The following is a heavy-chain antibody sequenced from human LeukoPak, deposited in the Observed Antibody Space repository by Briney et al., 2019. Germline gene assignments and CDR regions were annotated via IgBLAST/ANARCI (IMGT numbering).Heavy chain of an antibody. CDR2: ISYDGSNK. J-gene: IGHJ6*02. Sequence: GGCLRLSSAASLFTPCSYAMRAGPQAPGKGLEWVAVISYDGSNKYYTDSVKGRFTISRDNCKNTLYLQMNSLRAEDTAVYYCARGPERTGVGTRYYYDMDVWGQGTTVTVSS. D-gene: IGHD2-8*01. CDR3: ARGPERTGVGTRYYYDMDV. V-gene: IGHV3-30-3*01. CDR1: LFTPCSYA.